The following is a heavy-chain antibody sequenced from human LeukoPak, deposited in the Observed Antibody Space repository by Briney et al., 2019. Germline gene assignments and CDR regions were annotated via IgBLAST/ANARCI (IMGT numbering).Heavy chain of an antibody. CDR2: ISYDGSNK. CDR1: GFTFSSYG. V-gene: IGHV3-30*03. D-gene: IGHD3-10*01. J-gene: IGHJ4*02. CDR3: ATRYYYGSGSYYNVPPLDY. Sequence: GRPLRLSCAASGFTFSSYGMHWVRQAPGKGLEWVAVISYDGSNKYYADSVKGRFTISRDNSKNTLYLQMNSLRAEDTAVYYCATRYYYGSGSYYNVPPLDYWGQGTLVTVSS.